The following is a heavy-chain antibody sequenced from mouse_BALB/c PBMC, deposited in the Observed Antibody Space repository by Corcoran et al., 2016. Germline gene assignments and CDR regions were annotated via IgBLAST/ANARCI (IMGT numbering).Heavy chain of an antibody. D-gene: IGHD2-4*01. CDR2: INPNNGGT. CDR1: GYIFTDYN. Sequence: EVLLQQSGPELVKPGASVKIPCKASGYIFTDYNMDWVKQSHGKSLEWIGDINPNNGGTIYNQKFKGKATLTVDKSSSTAYMELRSLTSEDTAVYYCARRGKDYDDGPYAMDYWGQGTSVTVSS. CDR3: ARRGKDYDDGPYAMDY. J-gene: IGHJ4*01. V-gene: IGHV1-18*01.